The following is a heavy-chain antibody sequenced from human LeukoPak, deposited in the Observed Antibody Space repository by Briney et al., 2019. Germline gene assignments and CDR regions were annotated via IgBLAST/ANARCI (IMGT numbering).Heavy chain of an antibody. D-gene: IGHD5-12*01. CDR2: IIPILGMA. Sequence: SVKVSCKPSGGSFRSSASSWVRQAPGQGLEWMGRIIPILGMANYAQKFQGRVTITADKSTSTAYMELSSLRSEDTAVYYCARAGDGYNFRSTYYFDYWGQGTLVTVSS. V-gene: IGHV1-69*04. J-gene: IGHJ4*02. CDR3: ARAGDGYNFRSTYYFDY. CDR1: GGSFRSSA.